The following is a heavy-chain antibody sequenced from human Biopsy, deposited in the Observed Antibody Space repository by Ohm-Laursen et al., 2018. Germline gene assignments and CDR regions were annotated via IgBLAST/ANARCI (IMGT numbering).Heavy chain of an antibody. CDR2: ISHTGYT. J-gene: IGHJ1*01. CDR3: ARGSNEYGGLYFPH. V-gene: IGHV4-59*11. Sequence: GTLSFTCTVSGGAFTGHYWTWIRPPPGKGLEWIGHISHTGYTSYKSSLKSRVTISLDTSRKHFSLRLTSLAAADTSVYYCARGSNEYGGLYFPHWGQGTLVTVSS. CDR1: GGAFTGHY. D-gene: IGHD4-23*01.